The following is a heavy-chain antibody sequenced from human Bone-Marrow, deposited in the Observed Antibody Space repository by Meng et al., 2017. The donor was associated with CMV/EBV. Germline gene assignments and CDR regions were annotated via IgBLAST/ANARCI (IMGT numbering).Heavy chain of an antibody. D-gene: IGHD2-15*01. CDR1: GFTFSYYA. J-gene: IGHJ4*02. V-gene: IGHV3-30-3*01. CDR2: ISNDGNNK. CDR3: ARGTGDCSGGTCYSDFDY. Sequence: GESLKISCAASGFTFSYYAMNWVRQAPGKGLEWVAVISNDGNNKYYTDSVKGRFTISRDNSENTLYLQMDSLRAEDTALYYCARGTGDCSGGTCYSDFDYWGQGTLLTVSS.